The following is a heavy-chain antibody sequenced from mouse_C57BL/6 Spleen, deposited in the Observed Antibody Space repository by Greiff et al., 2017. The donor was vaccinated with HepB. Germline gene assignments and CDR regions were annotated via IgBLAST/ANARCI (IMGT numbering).Heavy chain of an antibody. V-gene: IGHV1-64*01. Sequence: QVQLQQPGAELVKPGASVKLSCKASGYTFTSYWMHWVKQRPGQGLEWIGMIHPNSGSTNYNEKFKSKATLTVDKSSSTAYMQLSSLTSEDSAVYYCASRPNWDGVFAYWGQGTLVTVSA. J-gene: IGHJ3*01. CDR2: IHPNSGST. D-gene: IGHD4-1*02. CDR1: GYTFTSYW. CDR3: ASRPNWDGVFAY.